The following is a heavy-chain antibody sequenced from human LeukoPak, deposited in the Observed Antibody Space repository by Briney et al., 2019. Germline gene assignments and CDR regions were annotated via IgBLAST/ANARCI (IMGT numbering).Heavy chain of an antibody. D-gene: IGHD6-13*01. J-gene: IGHJ1*01. CDR1: GFTFSSYA. Sequence: PGGSLRLSCAASGFTFSSYAMSWVRQAPGKGLEWVSAISGSGGSTYCADSVKGRFTISRDNSKNTLYLQMNSLRAEDTAVYYCASGSSSSYHLPFQHWGQGTLVTVSS. CDR3: ASGSSSSYHLPFQH. CDR2: ISGSGGST. V-gene: IGHV3-23*01.